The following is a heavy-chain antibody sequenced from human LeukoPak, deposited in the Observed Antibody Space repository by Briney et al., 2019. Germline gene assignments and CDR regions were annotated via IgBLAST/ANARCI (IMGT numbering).Heavy chain of an antibody. Sequence: SETLSLTCAVYGGSFSGYYWSWIRQPPGEGLEWIGEINHSGSTNYNPSLKSRVTISVDTSKNQFSLQLPSVTAEDTALYYCARGDQNFDYWGQGTLVTVSS. V-gene: IGHV4-34*01. CDR2: INHSGST. CDR1: GGSFSGYY. J-gene: IGHJ4*02. CDR3: ARGDQNFDY.